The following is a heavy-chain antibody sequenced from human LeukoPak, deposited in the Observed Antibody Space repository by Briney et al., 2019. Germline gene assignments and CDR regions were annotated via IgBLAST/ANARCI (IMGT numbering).Heavy chain of an antibody. D-gene: IGHD1-26*01. J-gene: IGHJ4*02. V-gene: IGHV1-2*02. CDR2: INPNSGGT. CDR3: ARLTSGSYGGLRY. CDR1: GYTFTGYY. Sequence: GASVKVSCKASGYTFTGYYMHWVRQAPGQGLEWMGWINPNSGGTNYAQKFQGRVTMTRDTSISTAYMELSRLRSDDTAVYYCARLTSGSYGGLRYWGQGTLVTVSS.